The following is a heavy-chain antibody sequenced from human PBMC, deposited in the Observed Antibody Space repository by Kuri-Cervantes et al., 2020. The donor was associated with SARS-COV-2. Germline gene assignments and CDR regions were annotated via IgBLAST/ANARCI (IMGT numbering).Heavy chain of an antibody. CDR2: IKQDGSEK. Sequence: GGSLRLSCAASGFTFSSYWMSWVRQAPGRGLEWVANIKQDGSEKYYVDSVKGRFTISRDNAKNSLYLQMNSLRAEDTAVYYCARDCDVWNDECYMDVWGKGTTVTVSS. D-gene: IGHD1-1*01. CDR3: ARDCDVWNDECYMDV. CDR1: GFTFSSYW. J-gene: IGHJ6*03. V-gene: IGHV3-7*01.